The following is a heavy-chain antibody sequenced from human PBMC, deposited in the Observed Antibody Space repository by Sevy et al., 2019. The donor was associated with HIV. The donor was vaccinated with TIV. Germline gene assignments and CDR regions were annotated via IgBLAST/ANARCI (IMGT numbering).Heavy chain of an antibody. Sequence: GGSLRLSSAASGFTFSSYAMHWVRQAPGKGLEWVAVISYDGSNKYYADSVKGRFTISRDNSKNTLYLQMNSLRAEDTAVYYCARTLDTGIVGATTGNYGMDVWGQGTTVTVSS. V-gene: IGHV3-30*04. CDR3: ARTLDTGIVGATTGNYGMDV. CDR2: ISYDGSNK. CDR1: GFTFSSYA. D-gene: IGHD1-26*01. J-gene: IGHJ6*02.